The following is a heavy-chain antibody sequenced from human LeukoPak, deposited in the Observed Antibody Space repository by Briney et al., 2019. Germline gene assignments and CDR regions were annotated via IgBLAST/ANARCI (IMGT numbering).Heavy chain of an antibody. D-gene: IGHD6-13*01. CDR1: GFTFSSYE. Sequence: GGSLRLSCAASGFTFSSYEMNWARQAPGKGLEWVSYISSSGSTIYYADSVKGRFTISRDNAKNSLYLQMNSLRAEDTAVYYCARDYSSSWYRDVDVWGKGTTVTISS. V-gene: IGHV3-48*03. CDR2: ISSSGSTI. J-gene: IGHJ6*04. CDR3: ARDYSSSWYRDVDV.